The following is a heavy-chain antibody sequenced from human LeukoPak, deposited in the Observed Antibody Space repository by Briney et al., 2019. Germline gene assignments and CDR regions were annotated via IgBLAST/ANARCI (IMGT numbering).Heavy chain of an antibody. D-gene: IGHD6-13*01. CDR1: RFTFSSYW. CDR3: ARGVGSSWPGWFDP. J-gene: IGHJ5*02. CDR2: IKQDGSEK. V-gene: IGHV3-7*02. Sequence: LPGGSLRLSCAASRFTFSSYWMSWVRQAPGKGLEWLANIKQDGSEKYYVDSVKGRFTISRDNAKNSLYLQMNSLRAEDTAVYYCARGVGSSWPGWFDPWGQGTLVTVSS.